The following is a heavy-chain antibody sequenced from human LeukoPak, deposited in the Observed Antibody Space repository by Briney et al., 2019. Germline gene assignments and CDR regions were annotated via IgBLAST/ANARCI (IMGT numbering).Heavy chain of an antibody. CDR1: GFNFEDYA. V-gene: IGHV3-9*01. J-gene: IGHJ6*03. CDR2: INWDSGTI. D-gene: IGHD3-10*01. Sequence: GGSLRLSCAASGFNFEDYAMSWVRQAPGKCLEWVSGINWDSGTIGYAASVRGRFTISRDNTKKSLYLQMNSLRAEDTALYYCAKDISMVPYYMDVWGKGTMVIVSS. CDR3: AKDISMVPYYMDV.